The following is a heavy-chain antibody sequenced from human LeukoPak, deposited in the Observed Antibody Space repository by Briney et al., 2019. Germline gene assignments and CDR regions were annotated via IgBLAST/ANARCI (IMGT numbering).Heavy chain of an antibody. J-gene: IGHJ4*02. CDR2: INSDGSST. V-gene: IGHV3-74*01. CDR3: ASMAVAGTEVGY. Sequence: GGSLRLSCAASGFTFSSYWMHWVRQAPGKGLVWVSRINSDGSSTSYADSVKGRFTISRDNAKNSLYLQMNSLRAEDTAVYYCASMAVAGTEVGYWGQGTLVTVSS. CDR1: GFTFSSYW. D-gene: IGHD6-19*01.